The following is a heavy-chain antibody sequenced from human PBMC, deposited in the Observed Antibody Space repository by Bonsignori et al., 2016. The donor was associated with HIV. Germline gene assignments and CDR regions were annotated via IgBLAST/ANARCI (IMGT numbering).Heavy chain of an antibody. Sequence: VRQAPGKGLEWVSSITPSRSYFSYAGSVKGRFTISRDNAKNSLSLEMNSLGAGDTAVYYCVRGRERFLEWSGFDYWGRGALVTVSS. CDR2: ITPSRSYF. V-gene: IGHV3-21*01. CDR3: VRGRERFLEWSGFDY. D-gene: IGHD3-3*01. J-gene: IGHJ4*02.